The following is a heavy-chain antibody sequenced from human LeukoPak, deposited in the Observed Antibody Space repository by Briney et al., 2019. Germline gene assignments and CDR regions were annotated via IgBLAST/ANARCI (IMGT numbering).Heavy chain of an antibody. V-gene: IGHV3-23*01. CDR3: AKSRNYGVDAFDI. Sequence: GGSLRLSCAASGFTFSTYSMNWVRQAPGKGLEWVSTISGSGGSTYYADSVKGRFTISRDNSKNTLYLQMNSLRAEDTAVYYCAKSRNYGVDAFDIWGQGTRVTVSS. CDR1: GFTFSTYS. J-gene: IGHJ3*02. CDR2: ISGSGGST. D-gene: IGHD3-16*01.